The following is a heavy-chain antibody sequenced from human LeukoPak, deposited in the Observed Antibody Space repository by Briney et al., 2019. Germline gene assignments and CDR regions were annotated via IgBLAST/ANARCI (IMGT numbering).Heavy chain of an antibody. D-gene: IGHD3-22*01. Sequence: PGGSLRLSCAASGFTFSSYGVHWVRQAPGKGLEWVAVIWYDGSNKYYADSVKGRFTISRDNSKNTLYLQMNSLRAEDTAVYYCARGPNYYDSSGYSYFKRGFDYWGQGTLVTVSS. CDR3: ARGPNYYDSSGYSYFKRGFDY. CDR1: GFTFSSYG. J-gene: IGHJ4*02. V-gene: IGHV3-33*01. CDR2: IWYDGSNK.